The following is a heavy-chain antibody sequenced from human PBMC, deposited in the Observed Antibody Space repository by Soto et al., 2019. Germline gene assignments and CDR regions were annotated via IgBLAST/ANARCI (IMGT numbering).Heavy chain of an antibody. V-gene: IGHV1-3*01. CDR2: INAGSGNT. CDR3: ARVGEGATSKYYYYYGMDV. Sequence: ASVKVSCKASGYTFTSYAMHWARQAPGQRLEWMGWINAGSGNTKYSQKFQGRVTITRDTSASTAYMELSSLRSEDTAVYYCARVGEGATSKYYYYYGMDVWGQGTTVTVSS. J-gene: IGHJ6*02. CDR1: GYTFTSYA. D-gene: IGHD1-26*01.